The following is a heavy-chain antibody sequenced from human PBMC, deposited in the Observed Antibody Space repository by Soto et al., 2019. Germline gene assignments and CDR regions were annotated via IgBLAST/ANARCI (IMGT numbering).Heavy chain of an antibody. D-gene: IGHD7-27*01. CDR2: IYYSGST. Sequence: SETLSLTCTVSGGSISSYYWSWIRQPPGKGLEWIGYIYYSGSTNYNPSLKSRVTISVDTSKNQFSLKLSSVTAADTAVYYCARDSSQLGIGAFDIWGQGTMVTVSS. CDR3: ARDSSQLGIGAFDI. CDR1: GGSISSYY. V-gene: IGHV4-59*01. J-gene: IGHJ3*02.